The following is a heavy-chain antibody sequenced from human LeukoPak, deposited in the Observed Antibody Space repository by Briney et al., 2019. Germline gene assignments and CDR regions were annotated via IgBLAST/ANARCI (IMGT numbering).Heavy chain of an antibody. D-gene: IGHD3-9*01. CDR1: GFTFSSYG. V-gene: IGHV3-23*01. CDR3: AKAGGYYDIFRTYYYYMDV. CDR2: ISGSGGST. Sequence: PGGSLRLSCAASGFTFSSYGMSWVRQAPGKGLEWVSAISGSGGSTYYADSVKGRFTISRDNSKNTLYLQMNSLRAEDTAVYYCAKAGGYYDIFRTYYYYMDVWGKGTTVTISS. J-gene: IGHJ6*03.